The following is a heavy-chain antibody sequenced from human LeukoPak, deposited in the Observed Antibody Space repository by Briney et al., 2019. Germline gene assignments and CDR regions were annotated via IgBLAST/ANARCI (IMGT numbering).Heavy chain of an antibody. CDR3: ATWGIAVAGTFDY. V-gene: IGHV4-61*08. CDR2: IYYSGST. Sequence: SETLSLTCTVSGGSISSGDSYWSWIRQHPGKGLECIGYIYYSGSTNYNPSFKSRVAISVDTSKNQFSLKLSSVTAADTAVYYCATWGIAVAGTFDYWGQGTLVTVST. CDR1: GGSISSGDSY. J-gene: IGHJ4*02. D-gene: IGHD6-19*01.